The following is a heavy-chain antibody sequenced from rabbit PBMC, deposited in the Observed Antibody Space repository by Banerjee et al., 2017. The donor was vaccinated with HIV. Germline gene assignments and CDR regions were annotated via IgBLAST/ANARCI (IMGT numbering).Heavy chain of an antibody. D-gene: IGHD4-1*01. V-gene: IGHV1S45*01. J-gene: IGHJ4*01. CDR2: IDSTSRT. CDR1: GFTLSSYW. Sequence: QEQLEESGGDLVKPGASLTLTCTASGFTLSSYWMYWVRQAPGKGLEWIACIDSTSRTWYASWAKGRFTISKTSSTTVTLQMTSLTAADTATYFCMREVAFNLWGQGTLVTVS. CDR3: MREVAFNL.